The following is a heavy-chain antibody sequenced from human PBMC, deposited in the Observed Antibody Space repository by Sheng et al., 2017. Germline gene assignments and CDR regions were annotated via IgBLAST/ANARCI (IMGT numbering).Heavy chain of an antibody. CDR3: AKDALSTYYDYIWGSYPSCYFDY. Sequence: QVQLVESGGGVVQPGGSLRLSCAASGFTFSSYGMHWVRQAPGKGLEWVAFIRYDGSNKYYADSVKGRFTISRDNSKNTLYLQMNSLRAEDTAVYYCAKDALSTYYDYIWGSYPSCYFDYWGQGTLVTVSS. D-gene: IGHD3-16*01. CDR1: GFTFSSYG. CDR2: IRYDGSNK. V-gene: IGHV3-30*02. J-gene: IGHJ4*02.